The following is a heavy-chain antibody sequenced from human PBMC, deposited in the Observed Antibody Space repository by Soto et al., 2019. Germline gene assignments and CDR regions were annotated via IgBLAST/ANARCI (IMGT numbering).Heavy chain of an antibody. Sequence: ASVEVSCKXSGGTFSSYAISWVRQAPGQGLEWMGGIIPIFGTANYAQKFQGRVTITADESTSTAYMELSSLRSEDTAVYYCARERFPGQGAFDIWGQGTMVTVSS. CDR2: IIPIFGTA. J-gene: IGHJ3*02. V-gene: IGHV1-69*13. D-gene: IGHD3-3*01. CDR3: ARERFPGQGAFDI. CDR1: GGTFSSYA.